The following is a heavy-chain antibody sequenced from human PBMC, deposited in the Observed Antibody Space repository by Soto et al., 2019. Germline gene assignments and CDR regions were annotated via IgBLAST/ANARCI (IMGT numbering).Heavy chain of an antibody. Sequence: SVKVSCKASGGTFISYAISWVRQAPGQGLAWLGGIYPIVGTANYAQKFQARVTNSEDESTSTAYEELSRLRSDGPAIYYCAREENCCGGTCYSEYFHRWGQGTLVTVSS. CDR2: IYPIVGTA. CDR1: GGTFISYA. CDR3: AREENCCGGTCYSEYFHR. J-gene: IGHJ1*01. V-gene: IGHV1-69*13. D-gene: IGHD2-15*01.